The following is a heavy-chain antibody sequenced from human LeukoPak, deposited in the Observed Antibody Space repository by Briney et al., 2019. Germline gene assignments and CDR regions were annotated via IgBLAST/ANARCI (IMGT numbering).Heavy chain of an antibody. CDR3: ARAPLDAFDI. CDR2: IRYDGSND. CDR1: GFIFNSYG. J-gene: IGHJ3*02. Sequence: GGSLRLSCAASGFIFNSYGMHWVRQAPGKGLEWVAFIRYDGSNDYHADSVKGRFTISRDNSKDTLYLQMNSLRAEDTAVYYCARAPLDAFDIWGQGTMVTVSS. V-gene: IGHV3-30*02.